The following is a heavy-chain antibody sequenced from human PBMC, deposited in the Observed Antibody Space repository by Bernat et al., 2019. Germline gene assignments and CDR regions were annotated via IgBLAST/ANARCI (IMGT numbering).Heavy chain of an antibody. CDR3: ARDWWSSGWYRRAYYYYMDV. CDR2: IWYDGSNK. CDR1: GFTFSSYG. V-gene: IGHV3-33*01. Sequence: QVQLVESGGGVVQPGRSLRLSCAASGFTFSSYGMHWVRQAPGKGLEWVAVIWYDGSNKYYADSVKGRFTISRDNSKNTLYLQMNSLRAEDTAVYYCARDWWSSGWYRRAYYYYMDVWGKGTTVTVSS. D-gene: IGHD6-19*01. J-gene: IGHJ6*03.